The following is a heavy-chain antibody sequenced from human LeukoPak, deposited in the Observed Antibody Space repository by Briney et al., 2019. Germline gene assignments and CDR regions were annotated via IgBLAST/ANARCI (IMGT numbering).Heavy chain of an antibody. D-gene: IGHD5-24*01. CDR2: IYYSGST. V-gene: IGHV4-59*01. Sequence: SETLSLTCTVSGGSISSYYWSWIRQPPGKGLEWIGYIYYSGSTNYNPSLKSRVTISVDTSKNQFSLKLSSVTAADTAVYYCARDSDGYSVLDYWGQGTLVTVSS. CDR3: ARDSDGYSVLDY. CDR1: GGSISSYY. J-gene: IGHJ4*02.